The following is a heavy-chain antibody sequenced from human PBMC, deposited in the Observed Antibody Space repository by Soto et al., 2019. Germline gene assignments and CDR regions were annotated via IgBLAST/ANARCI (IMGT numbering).Heavy chain of an antibody. CDR2: ISAYNGNT. D-gene: IGHD6-13*01. V-gene: IGHV1-18*01. CDR3: ARDPGYSSSWYQHYYYYGMDV. CDR1: GYTFTSYG. Sequence: ASVKVSCKASGYTFTSYGISWARQAPGQGLEWMGWISAYNGNTNYAQKLQGRVTMTTDTSTSTAYMELRSLRSDDTAVYYCARDPGYSSSWYQHYYYYGMDVWGQGTTVTVSS. J-gene: IGHJ6*02.